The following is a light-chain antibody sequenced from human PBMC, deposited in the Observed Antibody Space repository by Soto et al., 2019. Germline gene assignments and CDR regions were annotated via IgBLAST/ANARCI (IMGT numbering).Light chain of an antibody. CDR3: QQYNNWPPIT. J-gene: IGKJ5*01. V-gene: IGKV3-15*01. Sequence: EIVMTQSPATLSVSPGERATLSCRASQSVKINLAWYQQKPGQAPRLLIYGAFTRATGIPARFSGSGSGTEFTLTISNLQSEDFAVYYCQQYNNWPPITFGQGTRVGLN. CDR1: QSVKIN. CDR2: GAF.